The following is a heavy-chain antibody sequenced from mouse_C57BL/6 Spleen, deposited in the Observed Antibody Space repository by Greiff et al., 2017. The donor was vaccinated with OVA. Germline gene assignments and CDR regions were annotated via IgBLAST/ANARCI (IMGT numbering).Heavy chain of an antibody. J-gene: IGHJ2*01. D-gene: IGHD1-1*01. V-gene: IGHV10-1*01. CDR1: GFSFNTYA. CDR3: VRQGGSSPFDY. Sequence: VQLVESGGGLVQPKGSLKLSCAASGFSFNTYAMNWVRQAPGKGLEWVARIRSKSNNYATYYADSVKDRFTISRDDSESMLYLQMNNLRTEDTAMYYCVRQGGSSPFDYWGQGTTLTVSS. CDR2: IRSKSNNYAT.